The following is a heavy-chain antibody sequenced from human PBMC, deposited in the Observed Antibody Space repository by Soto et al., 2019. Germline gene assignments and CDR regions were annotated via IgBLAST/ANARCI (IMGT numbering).Heavy chain of an antibody. CDR2: MYPRGGT. D-gene: IGHD2-8*01. J-gene: IGHJ5*02. V-gene: IGHV4-4*02. Sequence: QVQLQESGPGLVTPSGTLSLTCTVSGVSISSSNWWTWVRQAPGKGREWIGEMYPRGGTTYNPALQNRVTISVDNSKNHLSLTLTSVTAADTAVYYCARCLHCSNGGRFDPWGRGALVTVSS. CDR1: GVSISSSNW. CDR3: ARCLHCSNGGRFDP.